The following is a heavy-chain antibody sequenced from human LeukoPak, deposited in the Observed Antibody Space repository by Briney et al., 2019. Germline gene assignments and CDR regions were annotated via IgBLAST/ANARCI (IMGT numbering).Heavy chain of an antibody. CDR1: GGSSSGYY. CDR3: ARRDYVWGSYRLRNWFDP. CDR2: INHSGST. Sequence: SETLSLTCAVYGGSSSGYYWSWIRQPPGKGLEWIGEINHSGSTNYNPSLKSRVTISVDTSKNQFSLKLSSVTAADTAVYYCARRDYVWGSYRLRNWFDPWGQGTLVTVSS. J-gene: IGHJ5*02. V-gene: IGHV4-34*01. D-gene: IGHD3-16*02.